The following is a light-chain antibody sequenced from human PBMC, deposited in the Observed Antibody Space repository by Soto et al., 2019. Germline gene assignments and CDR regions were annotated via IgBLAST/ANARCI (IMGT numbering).Light chain of an antibody. CDR1: QVISSY. J-gene: IGKJ1*01. CDR3: QQLNSYPWT. CDR2: AAS. V-gene: IGKV1-9*01. Sequence: IQLTQSPSSLSASVGDRVTITCRASQVISSYLAWYQQKPGKAPKLLIYAASTLQSGVPSRFSGSGSGTDFTLTISSLQPEEFATYYCQQLNSYPWTFGQGTKVEIK.